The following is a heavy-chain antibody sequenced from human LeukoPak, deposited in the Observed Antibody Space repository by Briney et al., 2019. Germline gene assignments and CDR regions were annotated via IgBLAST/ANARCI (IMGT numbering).Heavy chain of an antibody. V-gene: IGHV3-53*01. CDR2: IYSGGST. CDR3: ARVGTGTSGYFDY. J-gene: IGHJ4*02. Sequence: GGSLRLSCAASGSIVSSNYMSWVRQAPGKGLEWVSIIYSGGSTYYADSVKGRFTISRENSKNTVYLQMNSLRGEDTAMYYCARVGTGTSGYFDYWGQGALVTVSS. CDR1: GSIVSSNY. D-gene: IGHD2-8*01.